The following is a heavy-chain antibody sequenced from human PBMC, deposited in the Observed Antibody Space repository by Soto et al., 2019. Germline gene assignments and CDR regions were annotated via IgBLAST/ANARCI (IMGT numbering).Heavy chain of an antibody. V-gene: IGHV1-2*02. Sequence: QVQLVQSGAEVKKPGASVKVSCQASEYTFTGYYMHWVRQAPGQGLEWMGWINPNSGGTNYAQRFQGRVTMTWDASITTAYMDLSRLGSDDTAVYYCADLFTPATWGQGTLVTVSS. D-gene: IGHD2-21*01. J-gene: IGHJ1*01. CDR2: INPNSGGT. CDR3: ADLFTPAT. CDR1: EYTFTGYY.